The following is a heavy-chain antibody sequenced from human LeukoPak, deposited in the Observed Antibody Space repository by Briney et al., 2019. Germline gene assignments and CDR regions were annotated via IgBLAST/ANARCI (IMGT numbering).Heavy chain of an antibody. Sequence: PSETLSLTCAVYGGSFSGYYWSWIRQPPGKGLEWIGEINHSGSTNYNPSLKSRVTISVDTSKNQFSLELSSVTVAYRAVYYCARGPAADYWGQGTLVTVSS. V-gene: IGHV4-34*01. CDR3: ARGPAADY. D-gene: IGHD2-15*01. CDR2: INHSGST. CDR1: GGSFSGYY. J-gene: IGHJ4*02.